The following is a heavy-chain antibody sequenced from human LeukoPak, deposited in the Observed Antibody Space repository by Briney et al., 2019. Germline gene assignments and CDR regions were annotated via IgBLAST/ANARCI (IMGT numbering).Heavy chain of an antibody. CDR2: INSDGSST. V-gene: IGHV3-74*01. CDR1: GFTFSSYS. CDR3: ARDTGYSCSWYSGIDAFDI. J-gene: IGHJ3*02. D-gene: IGHD6-13*01. Sequence: GGSLRLSCRTSGFTFSSYSMNWVRQAPGKGLVWVSRINSDGSSTSYADSVKGRFTISRDNAKNMLYLQMNSLRAEDTAVYYCARDTGYSCSWYSGIDAFDIWGQGTMVTVSS.